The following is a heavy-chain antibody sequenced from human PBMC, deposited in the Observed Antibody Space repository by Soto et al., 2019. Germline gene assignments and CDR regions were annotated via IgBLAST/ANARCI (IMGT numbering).Heavy chain of an antibody. Sequence: GGSLRLSCAASGFTFSSYGMHWVRQAPGKGLEWVAVISYDGSNKYYADSVKGRFTISRDNSKNTLYLQMNSLRAEDTAVYYCAKDDLFGPTMIAGLDAFDIWGQGTMVTVSS. V-gene: IGHV3-30*18. D-gene: IGHD3-22*01. CDR3: AKDDLFGPTMIAGLDAFDI. CDR1: GFTFSSYG. CDR2: ISYDGSNK. J-gene: IGHJ3*02.